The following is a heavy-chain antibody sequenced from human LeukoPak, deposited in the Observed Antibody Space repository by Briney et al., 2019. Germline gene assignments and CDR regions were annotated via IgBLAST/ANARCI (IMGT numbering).Heavy chain of an antibody. CDR2: IKQDGSEK. V-gene: IGHV3-7*01. Sequence: PGGSLRLSCAASGFTFSSYWMSWVRPAPGKGLEWVANIKQDGSEKYYVDSVKGRFTISRDNAKNSLYLQMNSLRAEDTAVYYCARLQYQLLGVYYYYYMDVWGKGTTVTVSS. J-gene: IGHJ6*03. D-gene: IGHD2-2*01. CDR3: ARLQYQLLGVYYYYYMDV. CDR1: GFTFSSYW.